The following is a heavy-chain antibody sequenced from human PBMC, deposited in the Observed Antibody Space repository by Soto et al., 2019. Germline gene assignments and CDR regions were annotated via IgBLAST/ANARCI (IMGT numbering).Heavy chain of an antibody. CDR3: ARDQGRGCSGGRCFSAPLDY. D-gene: IGHD2-15*01. CDR2: ISTYNGNT. V-gene: IGHV1-18*01. CDR1: GYSFTSYG. Sequence: ASAKVSCKSPGYSFTSYGFSWARQAPGQGLEWMGWISTYNGNTYYAQKFQGRVTMTTDTSTSTAYMELRSLRSDDTTVYYCARDQGRGCSGGRCFSAPLDYWGQGALVTVSS. J-gene: IGHJ4*02.